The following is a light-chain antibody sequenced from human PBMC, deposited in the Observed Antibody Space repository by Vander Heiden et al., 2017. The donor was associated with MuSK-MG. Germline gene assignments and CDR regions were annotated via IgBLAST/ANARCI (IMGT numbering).Light chain of an antibody. V-gene: IGLV5-45*03. CDR1: SGINVGSSR. CDR3: KNWYSRAVV. Sequence: QAVLTQPSSLSASPGASASLTCTLRSGINVGSSRIYWYQQKPGSPPQYLLRYKSDSDSQQGSGVPSRFAGSKDASANAGILPISGVQSEDESYYYCKNWYSRAVVFGGGTKLTVL. J-gene: IGLJ3*02. CDR2: YKSDSDS.